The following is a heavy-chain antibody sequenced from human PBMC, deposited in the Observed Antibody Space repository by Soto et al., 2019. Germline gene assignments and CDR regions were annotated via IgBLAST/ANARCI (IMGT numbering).Heavy chain of an antibody. CDR1: GFTFSNFV. CDR2: IGTSGGDT. Sequence: EVQLLESGGGLVQPGGSLRLSCAASGFTFSNFVMSWVRQAPGKGLEWVSAIGTSGGDTYYADSVKGRFTISRDNSKNTLYLQLSSLRAEDTAVYDAINSSRTLGDSWGQGTLVSVSS. J-gene: IGHJ4*02. CDR3: INSSRTLGDS. D-gene: IGHD6-13*01. V-gene: IGHV3-23*01.